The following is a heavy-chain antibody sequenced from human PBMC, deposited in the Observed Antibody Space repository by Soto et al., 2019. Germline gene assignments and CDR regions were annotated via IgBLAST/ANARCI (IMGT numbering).Heavy chain of an antibody. J-gene: IGHJ4*02. CDR2: IKPDGTAT. CDR1: GFTFNTYW. CDR3: ARFGAVAGIDY. D-gene: IGHD6-19*01. Sequence: EVQLVESGGGLVQPGGSLRLSCAASGFTFNTYWMTWVRQAPGQGLEWVANIKPDGTATYYLDSVKGRFTISRDNARDSLHLQMNVLRAEDTALYYCARFGAVAGIDYWGRGNLVTVSS. V-gene: IGHV3-7*01.